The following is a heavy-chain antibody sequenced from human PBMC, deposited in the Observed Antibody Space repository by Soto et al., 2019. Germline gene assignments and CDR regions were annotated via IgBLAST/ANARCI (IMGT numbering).Heavy chain of an antibody. CDR2: ISGSGGST. J-gene: IGHJ2*01. CDR3: AKSRGSSWYIGVKYFDL. Sequence: EVQLLESGGGLVQPGGSLRLSCAASGFTFSSYVMSWVRQAPGKGLEWVSAISGSGGSTYYADSVKGRFTISRDNSKNTLYLQMNSLRAEDTAVYYCAKSRGSSWYIGVKYFDLWGRGTLVTVSS. D-gene: IGHD6-13*01. CDR1: GFTFSSYV. V-gene: IGHV3-23*01.